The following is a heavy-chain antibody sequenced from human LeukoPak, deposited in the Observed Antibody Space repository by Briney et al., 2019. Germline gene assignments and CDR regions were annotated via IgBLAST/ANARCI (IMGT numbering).Heavy chain of an antibody. CDR1: GFTFSSYS. Sequence: GGSLRLSCAASGFTFSSYSMNRVRQAPGKGLEWVSSISSSSSYIYYADSVKGRFTISRDNAKNSLYLQMNSLRAEDTAVYYCARGVSRDGYNFYYWGQGTLVTVSS. D-gene: IGHD5-24*01. CDR2: ISSSSSYI. J-gene: IGHJ4*02. V-gene: IGHV3-21*01. CDR3: ARGVSRDGYNFYY.